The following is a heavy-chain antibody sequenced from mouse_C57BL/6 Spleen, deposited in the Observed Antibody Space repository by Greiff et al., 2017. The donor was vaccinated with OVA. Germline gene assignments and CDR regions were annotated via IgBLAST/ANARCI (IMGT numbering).Heavy chain of an antibody. CDR3: ARTTTVVPDY. V-gene: IGHV1-50*01. Sequence: QVQLQQPGAELVKPGASVKLSCTASGFTFTSYWMQWVKQRPGKGLEWIGEIDPSDSYTNYNQKLKGKATLTVDTSSSTAYMQLSSQTSDASAVYYGARTTTVVPDYWGQGTTLTVSS. CDR1: GFTFTSYW. D-gene: IGHD1-1*01. J-gene: IGHJ2*01. CDR2: IDPSDSYT.